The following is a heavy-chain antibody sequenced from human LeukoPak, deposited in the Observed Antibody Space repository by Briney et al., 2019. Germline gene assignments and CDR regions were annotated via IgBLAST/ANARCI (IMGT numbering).Heavy chain of an antibody. J-gene: IGHJ4*02. D-gene: IGHD2-2*01. Sequence: SETLSLTCTVYGGSFSGYYWSWIRQPPGKGLEWIGEINHSGSTNYNPSLKSRVTISVDTSKNQFSLKLSSVTAADTAVYYCARGHIVVVPAASYPFDYWGQGTLVTVSS. CDR3: ARGHIVVVPAASYPFDY. CDR1: GGSFSGYY. V-gene: IGHV4-34*01. CDR2: INHSGST.